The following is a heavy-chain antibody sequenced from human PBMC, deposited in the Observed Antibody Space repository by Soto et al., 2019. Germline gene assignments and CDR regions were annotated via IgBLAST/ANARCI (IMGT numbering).Heavy chain of an antibody. CDR2: IFHSGNA. D-gene: IGHD2-15*01. CDR3: ARAHAPTLPFDY. Sequence: PSETLSLTCTVSGGSMSNVYWSWIRQPPGKRLEWIGFIFHSGNAKYNPSLKSRVTISIDTSKSQFSLSLDSVTAADTAVYFCARAHAPTLPFDYWGLGTLVTVS. V-gene: IGHV4-59*01. CDR1: GGSMSNVY. J-gene: IGHJ4*01.